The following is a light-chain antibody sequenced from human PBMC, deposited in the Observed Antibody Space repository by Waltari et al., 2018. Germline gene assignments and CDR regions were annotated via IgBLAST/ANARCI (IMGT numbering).Light chain of an antibody. V-gene: IGLV1-40*01. CDR3: QSYDSSLSGVV. CDR1: NSNIGAGYG. J-gene: IGLJ3*02. Sequence: QSVLTQPPSVSGAPGQRVTISCTGSNSNIGAGYGVHWYQHLPGTAPKLLIYANNNRPPGVHERFSGSNSGTSATLAITGLQAEDEADYHCQSYDSSLSGVVFGGGTKLTVL. CDR2: ANN.